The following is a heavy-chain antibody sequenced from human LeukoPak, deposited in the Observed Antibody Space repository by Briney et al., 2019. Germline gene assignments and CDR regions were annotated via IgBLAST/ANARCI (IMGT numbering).Heavy chain of an antibody. CDR1: GLTFSSYA. CDR3: AKDKGITMIVVVIHYFDY. D-gene: IGHD3-22*01. CDR2: ISGSGGST. Sequence: GGSLRLSCAASGLTFSSYAMSWVRQAPGKGLEWVSAISGSGGSTYYADSVKGRFTISRDNSKNTLYLQMNSLRAEDTAVYYCAKDKGITMIVVVIHYFDYWGQGTLVTVSS. J-gene: IGHJ4*02. V-gene: IGHV3-23*01.